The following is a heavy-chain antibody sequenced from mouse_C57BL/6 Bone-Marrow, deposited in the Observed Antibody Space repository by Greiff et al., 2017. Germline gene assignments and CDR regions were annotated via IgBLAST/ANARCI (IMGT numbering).Heavy chain of an antibody. J-gene: IGHJ3*01. Sequence: QVQLKQPGAELVKPGASVKLSCKASGYTFTSYWMQWVKQRPGQGLEWIGEIDPSDSYTNYNQKFKGKATLTVDTSSSTAYMQLSSLTSEDSAVYYCARGEDTTVVAPGRFAYWGQGTLVTVSA. CDR3: ARGEDTTVVAPGRFAY. CDR2: IDPSDSYT. CDR1: GYTFTSYW. V-gene: IGHV1-50*01. D-gene: IGHD1-1*01.